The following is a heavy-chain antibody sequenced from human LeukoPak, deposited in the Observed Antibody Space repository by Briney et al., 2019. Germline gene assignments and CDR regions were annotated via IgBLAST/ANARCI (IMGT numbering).Heavy chain of an antibody. J-gene: IGHJ4*02. CDR2: INDNGGTT. V-gene: IGHV3-64*01. Sequence: GGSLRLSCAASGFTFSNYAMHWVRQDPGKGLEYVSAINDNGGTTYYANSVKGRFTISRDNFKSTLYLQMGSLRTEDMAVYYCARAVVVTRYLDYWCQGALVTVSS. CDR1: GFTFSNYA. CDR3: ARAVVVTRYLDY. D-gene: IGHD2-21*02.